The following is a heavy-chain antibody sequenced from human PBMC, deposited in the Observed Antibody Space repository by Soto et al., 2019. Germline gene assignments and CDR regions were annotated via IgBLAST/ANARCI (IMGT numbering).Heavy chain of an antibody. CDR1: GFTFGDYG. CDR3: AREWANTPMVTLDY. Sequence: EVQLVESGGGLEQPGRSLTLSCTTSGFTFGDYGMSWFRQAPGKGLEWVAYIRNKHSGETTEHAASVKGRFTISRDDSKSIAYLQMNSLRTEDTAIYYCAREWANTPMVTLDYWGQGTLVTVSS. J-gene: IGHJ4*02. CDR2: IRNKHSGETT. D-gene: IGHD5-18*01. V-gene: IGHV3-49*03.